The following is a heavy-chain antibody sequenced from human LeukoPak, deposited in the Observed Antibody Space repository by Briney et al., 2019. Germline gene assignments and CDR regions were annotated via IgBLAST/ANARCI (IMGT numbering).Heavy chain of an antibody. D-gene: IGHD3-3*01. CDR1: GGSISSYY. V-gene: IGHV4-59*01. J-gene: IGHJ4*02. CDR3: ARARRPYYDFWSGYSSPHFDY. Sequence: SETLSLTCTVSGGSISSYYWSWIRQPPGKGLEWIDYIYYSGSTNYNPSLKSRVTISVDTSKNQFSLELSSVTAADTAAYYCARARRPYYDFWSGYSSPHFDYWGQGTLVTVSS. CDR2: IYYSGST.